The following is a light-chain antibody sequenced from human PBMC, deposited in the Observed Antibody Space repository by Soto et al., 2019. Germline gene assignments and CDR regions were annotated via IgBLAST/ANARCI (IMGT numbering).Light chain of an antibody. CDR1: SSDVGFYNH. Sequence: QSALTQPASVSGSPGQSITISCTGTSSDVGFYNHVSWYQQHPGKAPKLMISDVTNRPSGVSDRFTGSKSGNTASLTISGLQTEDEADYYCMSYTTSIIYVFGSGTKVTVL. CDR3: MSYTTSIIYV. J-gene: IGLJ1*01. V-gene: IGLV2-14*01. CDR2: DVT.